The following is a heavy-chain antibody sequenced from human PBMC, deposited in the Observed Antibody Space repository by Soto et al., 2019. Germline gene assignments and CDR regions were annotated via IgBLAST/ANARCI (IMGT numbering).Heavy chain of an antibody. CDR1: GYTLNELS. V-gene: IGHV1-24*01. CDR2: FDPEDGET. CDR3: ATLRFLEWQGGTHNWFDP. J-gene: IGHJ5*02. Sequence: QVQLVQSGAEVKKPGASVKVSCKVSGYTLNELSMHWVRQAPGKGLEWMGGFDPEDGETIYAQNFQGRVNMTEDTSTDTAYMELSSLRSEDTAVYYCATLRFLEWQGGTHNWFDPWGQGTLVTVSS. D-gene: IGHD3-3*01.